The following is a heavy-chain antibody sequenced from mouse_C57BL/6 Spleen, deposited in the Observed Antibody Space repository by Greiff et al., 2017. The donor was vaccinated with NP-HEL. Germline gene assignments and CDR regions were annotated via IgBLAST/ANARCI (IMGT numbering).Heavy chain of an antibody. Sequence: QVQLQQPGAELVRPGTSGKLSGKASGYTFTSYWIHWVKQRPGQGLEWIGVIDPSDSYRNYNQKFKGKATLTVDTSSSTAYMQLSSLTSEDSAVYNCAMARSGDSAWFAYWGQGTLVTVSA. CDR1: GYTFTSYW. CDR2: IDPSDSYR. CDR3: AMARSGDSAWFAY. D-gene: IGHD2-13*01. J-gene: IGHJ3*01. V-gene: IGHV1-59*01.